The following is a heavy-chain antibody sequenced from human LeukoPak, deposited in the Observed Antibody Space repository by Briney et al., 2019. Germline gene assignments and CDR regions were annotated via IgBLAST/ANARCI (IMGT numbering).Heavy chain of an antibody. V-gene: IGHV3-33*01. J-gene: IGHJ4*02. Sequence: GGSLRLSCAASGFTFRTFAMDWVRQAPGKGLEWVAAIWSDGSNKYYADSVKGRFTISRDNSKKTLYLQMNSLRVEDTAVYYCVRASGSFDYWGQGTLVTVSS. CDR3: VRASGSFDY. CDR2: IWSDGSNK. D-gene: IGHD3-10*01. CDR1: GFTFRTFA.